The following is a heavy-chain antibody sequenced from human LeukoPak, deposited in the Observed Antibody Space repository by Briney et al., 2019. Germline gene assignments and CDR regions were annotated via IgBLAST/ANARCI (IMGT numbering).Heavy chain of an antibody. CDR2: INWNGGST. V-gene: IGHV3-20*04. CDR1: GFTFDDYG. D-gene: IGHD6-19*01. CDR3: ERERLGIAVAGTNDAFDI. J-gene: IGHJ3*02. Sequence: GGSLRLSCAASGFTFDDYGMSWVRQAPGKGLEWVSGINWNGGSTGYADSVKGRFTISRDNAKNSLYLQMNSLRAEDTALYYCERERLGIAVAGTNDAFDIWGQGTMVTVSS.